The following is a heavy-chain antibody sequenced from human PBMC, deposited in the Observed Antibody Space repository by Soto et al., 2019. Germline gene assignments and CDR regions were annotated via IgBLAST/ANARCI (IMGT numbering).Heavy chain of an antibody. J-gene: IGHJ5*02. V-gene: IGHV4-4*07. CDR1: GGSVSNFY. Sequence: QVQLQESGPGLVKPSETLSLTCSVSGGSVSNFYWNWIRQPAGKGLEWIGRIYSSGSTTYNPSLRSRATMSVDTSKNQFSLKLNSVTAADTAVYYCARSSHKESWFDPWGQGTLVTVSS. CDR3: ARSSHKESWFDP. CDR2: IYSSGST. D-gene: IGHD6-13*01.